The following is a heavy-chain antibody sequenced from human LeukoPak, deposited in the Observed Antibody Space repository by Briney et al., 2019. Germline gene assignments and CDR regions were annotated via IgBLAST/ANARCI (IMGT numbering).Heavy chain of an antibody. CDR3: ARRGSPFDL. V-gene: IGHV4-59*01. Sequence: SETLSLTCTVSGGSISNYYWSWIRQPPGKGLEWIGYIYYSGSTNYNPSLKSRVTISVDTSKKQFSLKVRSVTAADTAVYYCARRGSPFDLWGRGTLVTVS. CDR2: IYYSGST. D-gene: IGHD2-15*01. J-gene: IGHJ2*01. CDR1: GGSISNYY.